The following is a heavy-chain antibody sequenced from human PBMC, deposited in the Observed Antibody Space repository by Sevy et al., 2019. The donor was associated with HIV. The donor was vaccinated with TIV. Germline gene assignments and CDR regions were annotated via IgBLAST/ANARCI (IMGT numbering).Heavy chain of an antibody. Sequence: GGSLRLSCAASGFTFSSYWMSWVRQAPGKGLEWVANIKQDGSEKYYVDPVKGRFTISRDNAKNSLYLQMNSMRAEDTVVYYCARDLGEYYDSSGYYGHGAFDIWGQGTMVTVSS. D-gene: IGHD3-22*01. J-gene: IGHJ3*02. CDR1: GFTFSSYW. CDR3: ARDLGEYYDSSGYYGHGAFDI. V-gene: IGHV3-7*01. CDR2: IKQDGSEK.